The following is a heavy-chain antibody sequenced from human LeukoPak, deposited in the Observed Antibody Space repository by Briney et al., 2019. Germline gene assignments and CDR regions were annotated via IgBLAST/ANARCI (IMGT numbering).Heavy chain of an antibody. CDR1: GGSIGSGSYY. Sequence: PSETLSLTCTVSGGSIGSGSYYGGWIRQPPGKGLEWIGNIYYSGSTFYNPSLKSRVTISIDTPKNQFSLRLTSVTAADTAVYYCARLKRNCSGGYCYFDYVDYWGPGTLVTVSS. D-gene: IGHD2-15*01. J-gene: IGHJ4*02. CDR2: IYYSGST. V-gene: IGHV4-39*01. CDR3: ARLKRNCSGGYCYFDYVDY.